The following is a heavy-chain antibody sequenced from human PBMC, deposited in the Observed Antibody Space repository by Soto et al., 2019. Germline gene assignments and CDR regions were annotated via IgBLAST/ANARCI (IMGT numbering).Heavy chain of an antibody. J-gene: IGHJ4*02. D-gene: IGHD6-13*01. CDR1: GGTFSSYA. V-gene: IGHV1-69*01. CDR2: IIPIFGTA. Sequence: QVQLVQSGAEVKKPGSSVKVSCKASGGTFSSYAISWVRQAPGQGIEWMGGIIPIFGTANYAQKFQGRVTITADESTSTAYMELSSLRSEDTAVYYCARESDRGAAAGAAYWGQGTLVTVSS. CDR3: ARESDRGAAAGAAY.